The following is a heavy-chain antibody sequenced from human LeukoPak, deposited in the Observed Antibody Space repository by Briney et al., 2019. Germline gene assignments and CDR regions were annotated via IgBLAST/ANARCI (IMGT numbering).Heavy chain of an antibody. D-gene: IGHD3-10*01. J-gene: IGHJ4*02. V-gene: IGHV3-15*01. CDR1: GFTFSDHY. CDR2: IKSKAAGGTT. Sequence: GGSLRLSCAASGFTFSDHYMDWVRQAPGKGLEWVGRIKSKAAGGTTDYAAPVQGRFTISRDDSENTLYLQMNSLKTEDAAVYYCIVGGSYYTYWGQGTLVTVSS. CDR3: IVGGSYYTY.